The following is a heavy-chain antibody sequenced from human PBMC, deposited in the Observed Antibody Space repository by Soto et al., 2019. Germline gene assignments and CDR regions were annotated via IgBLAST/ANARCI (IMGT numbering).Heavy chain of an antibody. CDR2: IIPIFGTA. V-gene: IGHV1-69*13. J-gene: IGHJ6*02. CDR3: GKTLGYCSGGSCYPEVPYYYYYGMDV. D-gene: IGHD2-15*01. CDR1: GGTFSSYA. Sequence: ASVKVSCKASGGTFSSYAISWVRQAPGQGLEWMGGIIPIFGTANYAQKFQGRVTITADESTSTAYMELSSLRSEDTAVYYCGKTLGYCSGGSCYPEVPYYYYYGMDVWGQGTTVTVSS.